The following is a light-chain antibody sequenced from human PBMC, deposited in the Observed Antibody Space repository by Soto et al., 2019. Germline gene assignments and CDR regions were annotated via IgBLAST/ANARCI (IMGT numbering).Light chain of an antibody. CDR1: QYINTR. V-gene: IGKV3D-15*01. J-gene: IGKJ5*01. Sequence: EILLTQSPDTLSSFPGDRVTLSCRASQYINTRLAWYQHRPGQAPRLLIYQTSIRAAGIPARFSGSGSGTEFTLTISSLQSEDSAVYYCQQYDNWPPTFGQGTRLEIK. CDR3: QQYDNWPPT. CDR2: QTS.